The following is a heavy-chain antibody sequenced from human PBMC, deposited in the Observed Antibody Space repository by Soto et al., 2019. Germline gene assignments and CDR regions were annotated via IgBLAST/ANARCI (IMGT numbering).Heavy chain of an antibody. Sequence: SGPTLVNPTQTLTLTCTFSGFSLTSPGMCVSWIRQSPGKALEWLALIERDDDDKYYSTSLKTGLTISKDTRKNQVVLTMANMEPADTATYYCARSIRGPRRFNGMDVWGQGTTVTVSS. D-gene: IGHD1-20*01. CDR1: GFSLTSPGMC. J-gene: IGHJ6*02. V-gene: IGHV2-70*13. CDR2: IERDDDDK. CDR3: ARSIRGPRRFNGMDV.